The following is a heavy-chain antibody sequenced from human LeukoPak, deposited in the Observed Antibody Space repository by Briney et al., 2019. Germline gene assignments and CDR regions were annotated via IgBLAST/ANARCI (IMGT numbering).Heavy chain of an antibody. D-gene: IGHD4-17*01. J-gene: IGHJ4*02. V-gene: IGHV4-38-2*02. Sequence: SETLSLTCTVSGYSISSGYYWGWIRQPPGKGLEWIGSIYHSGSTYYNPSLKSRVTISVDTSKNQFSLKLSSVTAADTAVYYCARHKPRLTYGSPRSSPNIFDYWGQGTLVTVSS. CDR2: IYHSGST. CDR1: GYSISSGYY. CDR3: ARHKPRLTYGSPRSSPNIFDY.